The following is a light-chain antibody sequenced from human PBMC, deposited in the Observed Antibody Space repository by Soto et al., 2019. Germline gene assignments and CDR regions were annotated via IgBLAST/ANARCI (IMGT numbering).Light chain of an antibody. CDR3: GTWDSSLSVV. V-gene: IGLV1-51*02. CDR2: ETN. Sequence: QSVLTQPPSVSAAPGQRVTISCSGNRSNIGNNYVSWYQHFPGTAPKLLIYETNKRPSVIPERFSATTSGTSATLGTTRLQAGDEADYYCGTWDSSLSVVFGGGTKLTVL. J-gene: IGLJ3*02. CDR1: RSNIGNNY.